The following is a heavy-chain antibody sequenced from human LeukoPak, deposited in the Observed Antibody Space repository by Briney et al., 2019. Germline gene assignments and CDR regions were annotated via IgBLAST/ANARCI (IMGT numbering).Heavy chain of an antibody. V-gene: IGHV3-21*01. CDR3: ASIWSYYDSSGYQSRYGMGV. CDR2: ISSSSSYI. Sequence: GGSLRLSCAASGFTFSSYSMNWVRQAPGKGLEWVSSISSSSSYIYYADSVKGRFTISRDNAKNSLYLQMNSLRAEDTAVYYCASIWSYYDSSGYQSRYGMGVWGQGTTVTVSS. J-gene: IGHJ6*02. D-gene: IGHD3-22*01. CDR1: GFTFSSYS.